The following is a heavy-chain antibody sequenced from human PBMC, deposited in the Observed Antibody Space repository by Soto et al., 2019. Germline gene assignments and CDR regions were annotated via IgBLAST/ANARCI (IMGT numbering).Heavy chain of an antibody. V-gene: IGHV3-21*01. CDR2: ISTLRNYI. CDR1: GLTFGLYT. J-gene: IGHJ4*02. D-gene: IGHD5-18*01. Sequence: EVQLAAAGGGLVKPGGSLRLSCAASGLTFGLYTMKWVRQAPGKGLEWVAAISTLRNYIYYAPSVKGRFTISRDNAKYSVFRQMDSLRAEDTALYYCATALDTAMLTSDYWGQGTQVTVSS. CDR3: ATALDTAMLTSDY.